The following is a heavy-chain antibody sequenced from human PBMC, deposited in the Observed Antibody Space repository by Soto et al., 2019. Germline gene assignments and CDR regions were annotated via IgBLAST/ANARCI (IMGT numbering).Heavy chain of an antibody. J-gene: IGHJ5*02. CDR3: ARVPYSSGWYDWFDP. CDR2: INHSGST. D-gene: IGHD6-19*01. V-gene: IGHV4-34*01. Sequence: SETLSLTCTVSGGSISSYYWSWIRQPPGKGLEWIGEINHSGSTNYNPSLKSRVTISVDTSKNQFSLKLSSVTAADTAVYYCARVPYSSGWYDWFDPWGQGTLVTVSS. CDR1: GGSISSYY.